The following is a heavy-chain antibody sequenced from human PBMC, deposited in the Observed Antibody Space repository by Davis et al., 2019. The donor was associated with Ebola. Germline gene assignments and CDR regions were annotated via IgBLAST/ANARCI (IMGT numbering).Heavy chain of an antibody. V-gene: IGHV4-59*01. Sequence: MPSETLSLTCTVSGGSISSYYWSWIRQPPGKGLEWMGYIYYSGSTNYHPSLKSRVTISVDTSKNQFSLNLSSVTAADTAVYYCARVGCSGGSCYHGLDYWGQGTLVTVSS. CDR2: IYYSGST. CDR1: GGSISSYY. J-gene: IGHJ4*02. CDR3: ARVGCSGGSCYHGLDY. D-gene: IGHD2-15*01.